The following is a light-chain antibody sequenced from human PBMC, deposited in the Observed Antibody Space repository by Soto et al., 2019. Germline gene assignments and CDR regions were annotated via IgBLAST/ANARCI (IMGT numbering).Light chain of an antibody. V-gene: IGKV1-5*03. CDR2: NAS. CDR1: HSISTW. Sequence: DSQMTQCPSILAATVGDRVTITRRASHSISTWLPWYPHQPPKAPNLLTYNASHFENGVPSRFSGSASGTDFTLTISRLQPEDFATYYCQPSYSTPFGPGTKLDI. CDR3: QPSYSTP. J-gene: IGKJ3*01.